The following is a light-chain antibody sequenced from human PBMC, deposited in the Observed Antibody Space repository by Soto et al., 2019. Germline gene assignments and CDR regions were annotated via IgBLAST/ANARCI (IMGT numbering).Light chain of an antibody. J-gene: IGKJ4*01. V-gene: IGKV3D-15*01. CDR2: GAS. Sequence: VLTQSPGTLSLSPGERATLSCRASQSVRTSLAWYQQKPGQAPRLLIYGASTRATGIPARFSGSGSGTEFTLTISSLQSEDFAVYYCQQYNNWPLTFGGGTKVDIK. CDR3: QQYNNWPLT. CDR1: QSVRTS.